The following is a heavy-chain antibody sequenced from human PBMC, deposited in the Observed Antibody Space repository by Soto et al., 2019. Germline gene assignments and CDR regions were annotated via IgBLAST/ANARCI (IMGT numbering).Heavy chain of an antibody. CDR2: DSHIGGGT. J-gene: IGHJ4*02. Sequence: CGSLRLSCVGSGFTHKNFGMYCVRQAPGKGLEWVSGDSHIGGGTPYRDSVKGRFIVYRDTSRNTLCLQMNNLSVEDTATYYCTIRGYSSSSYLEVWGRGTLVTVSS. CDR1: GFTHKNFG. V-gene: IGHV3-23*01. D-gene: IGHD3-10*01. CDR3: TIRGYSSSSYLEV.